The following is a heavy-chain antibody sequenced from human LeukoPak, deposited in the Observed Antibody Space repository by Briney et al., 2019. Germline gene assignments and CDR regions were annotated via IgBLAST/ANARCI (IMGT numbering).Heavy chain of an antibody. Sequence: SETLSLTCTVSGGSISSGSYYWSWIRQPAGKGLEWIGRIYTSGSTNYNPSLKSRVTMSVDTSKNQFSLKLSSVTAADTAVYYCARNPPGPYGITGTLNWFDPWGQGTLVTVSS. CDR3: ARNPPGPYGITGTLNWFDP. CDR1: GGSISSGSYY. CDR2: IYTSGST. V-gene: IGHV4-61*02. D-gene: IGHD1-20*01. J-gene: IGHJ5*02.